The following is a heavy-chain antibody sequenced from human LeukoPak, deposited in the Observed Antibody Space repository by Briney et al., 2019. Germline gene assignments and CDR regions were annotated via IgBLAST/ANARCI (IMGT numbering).Heavy chain of an antibody. Sequence: PGGSLRLSCVVSGSTFSNDWMDWVRQAPGKGLEWVAFIKQDGSETYYVDSVKGRFTISRDNDKNSLYLQLNSLRSEDRAVYYCASRGDLSWFGALRHWSQGTRVTVSS. CDR1: GSTFSNDW. J-gene: IGHJ4*02. CDR3: ASRGDLSWFGALRH. V-gene: IGHV3-7*01. D-gene: IGHD3-16*02. CDR2: IKQDGSET.